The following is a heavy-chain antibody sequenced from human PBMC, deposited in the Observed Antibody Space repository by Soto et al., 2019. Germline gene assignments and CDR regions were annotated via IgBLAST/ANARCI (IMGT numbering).Heavy chain of an antibody. CDR1: GGTFSSYA. V-gene: IGHV1-69*13. Sequence: ASVKVSCKASGGTFSSYAISWVRQAPGQGLEWMGGIIPIFGTANYAQKFQGRVTITADESTSTAYMELSSLRSEDTAVYYCAREKDSSGYYSSDAFDIWGPGTMVTVSS. J-gene: IGHJ3*02. CDR3: AREKDSSGYYSSDAFDI. CDR2: IIPIFGTA. D-gene: IGHD3-22*01.